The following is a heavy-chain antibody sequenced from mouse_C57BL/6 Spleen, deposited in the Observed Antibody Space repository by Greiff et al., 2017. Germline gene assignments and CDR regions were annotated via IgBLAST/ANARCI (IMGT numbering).Heavy chain of an antibody. CDR1: GYTFTSYW. CDR2: IYPGSGST. V-gene: IGHV1-55*01. D-gene: IGHD2-1*01. Sequence: QVQLQQPGAELVKPGASVKMSCKASGYTFTSYWITWVKQRPGQGLEWIGDIYPGSGSTNYNEKFKSKATLTVDTSSSPAYMQLSSLTSEDSAVYYCARLKGGNSWFAYWGQGTLVTVSA. CDR3: ARLKGGNSWFAY. J-gene: IGHJ3*01.